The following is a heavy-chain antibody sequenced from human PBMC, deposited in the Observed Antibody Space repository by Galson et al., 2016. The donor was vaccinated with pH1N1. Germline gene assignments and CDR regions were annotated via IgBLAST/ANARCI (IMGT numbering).Heavy chain of an antibody. Sequence: SLRLSCAASGFIFSNYAISWVRQAPGKGLEWVSVVSGDATRTYYADSVKGWFTISRDNSKNTLYLHMNSLRVDDTAVYYCAKDGPPGSSGWSSYYFDSWGQGTLVTVSS. CDR3: AKDGPPGSSGWSSYYFDS. CDR2: VSGDATRT. J-gene: IGHJ4*02. D-gene: IGHD6-19*01. CDR1: GFIFSNYA. V-gene: IGHV3-23*01.